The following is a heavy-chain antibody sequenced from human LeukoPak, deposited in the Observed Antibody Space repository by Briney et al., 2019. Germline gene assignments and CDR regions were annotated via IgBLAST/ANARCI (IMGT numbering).Heavy chain of an antibody. CDR2: INAGNGNT. V-gene: IGHV1-3*01. J-gene: IGHJ3*02. CDR3: ARDLTPYDSSGYYYLDAFDI. CDR1: GYTFTSYA. Sequence: ASVTVSCKASGYTFTSYAMHWVRQAPGQRLEWMGWINAGNGNTKYSQKFQGRVTITRDTSASTAYMELSSLRSEDTAVYYCARDLTPYDSSGYYYLDAFDIWGQGTMVTVSS. D-gene: IGHD3-22*01.